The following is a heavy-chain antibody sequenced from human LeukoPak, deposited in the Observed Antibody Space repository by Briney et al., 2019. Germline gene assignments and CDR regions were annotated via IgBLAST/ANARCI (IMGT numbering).Heavy chain of an antibody. CDR3: ARSHYYDSSGYYRPSYYFDY. D-gene: IGHD3-22*01. Sequence: SETLSLTCTASGGSINSYYWSWIRQPPGKGLECIGYIHYTGSTNYNPSLKSRVTISVDTSKSQFSLKLSSVTAADTAVYYCARSHYYDSSGYYRPSYYFDYWGQGTLVTVSS. J-gene: IGHJ4*02. CDR2: IHYTGST. V-gene: IGHV4-59*08. CDR1: GGSINSYY.